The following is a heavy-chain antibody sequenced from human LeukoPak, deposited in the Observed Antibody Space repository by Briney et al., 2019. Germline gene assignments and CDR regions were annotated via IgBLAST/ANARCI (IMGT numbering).Heavy chain of an antibody. CDR2: IYTGDRT. CDR1: GFTVSSNY. Sequence: GGSLRLSCAASGFTVSSNYMSWVRQAPGKGLEWVSVIYTGDRTYYADSVKGRFTISRDNSKNTLYLQMNNLRVEDTAVYYCARDLVVVTGLRTRGSFDIWGQGTMVTVSS. V-gene: IGHV3-53*01. CDR3: ARDLVVVTGLRTRGSFDI. D-gene: IGHD2-21*02. J-gene: IGHJ3*02.